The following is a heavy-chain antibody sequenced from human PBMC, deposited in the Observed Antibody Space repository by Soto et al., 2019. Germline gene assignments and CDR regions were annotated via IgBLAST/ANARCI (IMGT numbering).Heavy chain of an antibody. CDR2: MNPNSGNT. J-gene: IGHJ6*03. CDR3: ARYLGEPPYYYMDV. D-gene: IGHD3-16*01. Sequence: QVQLVQSGAEVKKPGASVKVSCKASGYTYTSYDINWVRQATGQGLEWMGWMNPNSGNTGYAQKFQGRVTMTRNTSISTAYMELSSLRSEDTAVYYCARYLGEPPYYYMDVWGKGTTVTVSS. CDR1: GYTYTSYD. V-gene: IGHV1-8*01.